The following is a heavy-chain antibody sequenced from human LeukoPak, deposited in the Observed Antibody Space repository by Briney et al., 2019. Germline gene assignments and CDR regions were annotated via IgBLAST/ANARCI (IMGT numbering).Heavy chain of an antibody. Sequence: GGSLRLSCAASGFTFRGYSMNWVRQAPGKGLEWVSHISSGSSTIYYTDSVKGRFTISRDNAKNSLYLQMNSLRAEDTAVYYCARGQLTDPRIDYWGQGTLVTVSS. D-gene: IGHD6-13*01. V-gene: IGHV3-48*04. CDR1: GFTFRGYS. CDR2: ISSGSSTI. CDR3: ARGQLTDPRIDY. J-gene: IGHJ4*02.